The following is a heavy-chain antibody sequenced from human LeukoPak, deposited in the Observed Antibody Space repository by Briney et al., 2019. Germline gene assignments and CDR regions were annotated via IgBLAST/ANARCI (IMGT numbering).Heavy chain of an antibody. Sequence: SETLSLTCTVSGGSISSYYWSWIRQPPGKGLEWIGYIYYSGSSNYNPSLKSRVTISVDTSKNQFSLKLSSVTAADTAVYYCARRPPAVGALDYWGQGTLVTVSS. CDR3: ARRPPAVGALDY. V-gene: IGHV4-59*01. CDR1: GGSISSYY. J-gene: IGHJ4*02. D-gene: IGHD1-26*01. CDR2: IYYSGSS.